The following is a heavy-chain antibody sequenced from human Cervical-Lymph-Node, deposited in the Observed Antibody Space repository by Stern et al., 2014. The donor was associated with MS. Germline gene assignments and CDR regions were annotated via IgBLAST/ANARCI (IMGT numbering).Heavy chain of an antibody. CDR1: GYTLTNYP. J-gene: IGHJ4*02. V-gene: IGHV7-4-1*02. Sequence: QLVQSGSELKKPGASVKVSCKASGYTLTNYPMNWVRQAPGQGLEWMGWINTNTGNSTYAQGCTGRFVFSLDTSVSTAYLQISSLKAEDTAVYYCARDFVDTAMITRSDYLDCWGQGTLVTVSS. CDR3: ARDFVDTAMITRSDYLDC. D-gene: IGHD5-18*01. CDR2: INTNTGNS.